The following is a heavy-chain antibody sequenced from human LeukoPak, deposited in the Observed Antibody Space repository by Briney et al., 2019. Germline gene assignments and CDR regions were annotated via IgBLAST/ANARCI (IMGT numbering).Heavy chain of an antibody. Sequence: PGRSLSLSCEASGFTFSDFGMHWVRQAPGKGLEWAAVIWSDGTNQYYADSVKGRFTISRDNFKNMVSLQMNGLRAEDTAVYYCAQDAQRGFDYSNSLEHWGQGSLITVSS. CDR2: IWSDGTNQ. J-gene: IGHJ4*02. V-gene: IGHV3-33*06. CDR1: GFTFSDFG. CDR3: AQDAQRGFDYSNSLEH. D-gene: IGHD4-11*01.